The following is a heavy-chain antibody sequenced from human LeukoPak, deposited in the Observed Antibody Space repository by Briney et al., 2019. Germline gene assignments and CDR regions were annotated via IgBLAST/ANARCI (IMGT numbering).Heavy chain of an antibody. V-gene: IGHV3-23*01. D-gene: IGHD5-18*01. J-gene: IGHJ4*02. CDR2: INYSGDST. Sequence: GGSLRLSCAASEFTFSTYGMSWVRQAPGKGLEWVSGINYSGDSTYYADSVKGRFTISRDNSKNTLYLQMNSLRAEDTAVYYCARDRGGRGFTYGQPLDYWGQGTLVTVSS. CDR1: EFTFSTYG. CDR3: ARDRGGRGFTYGQPLDY.